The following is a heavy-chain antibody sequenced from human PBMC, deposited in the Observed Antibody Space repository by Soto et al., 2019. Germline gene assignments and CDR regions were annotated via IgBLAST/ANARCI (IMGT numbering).Heavy chain of an antibody. D-gene: IGHD2-21*02. CDR3: ARAHCGGDCYSGVDY. CDR1: GYTFTGYY. CDR2: INPNSGGT. Sequence: QAQLVQSGAEVKKPGASVKVSCKASGYTFTGYYMHWVRQAPGQGLEWMGWINPNSGGTNYAQKFQGWVTMTRDTPMSTAYMELSRLRSDDTAVYYCARAHCGGDCYSGVDYWGQGTLVTVSS. V-gene: IGHV1-2*04. J-gene: IGHJ4*02.